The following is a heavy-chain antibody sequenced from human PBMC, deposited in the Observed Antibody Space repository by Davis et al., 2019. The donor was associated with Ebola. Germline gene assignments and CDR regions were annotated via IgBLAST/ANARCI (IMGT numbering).Heavy chain of an antibody. V-gene: IGHV3-48*03. D-gene: IGHD3-22*01. CDR1: GFSFNSYT. CDR2: ISSSGSTI. J-gene: IGHJ4*02. CDR3: ARGGYYDSHDY. Sequence: GGSLRLSCIASGFSFNSYTMNWVRQAPGKGLEWVSYISSSGSTIYYADSVKGRFTISRDNAKNSLYLQMNSLRAEDTAVYYCARGGYYDSHDYWGQGTLVTVSS.